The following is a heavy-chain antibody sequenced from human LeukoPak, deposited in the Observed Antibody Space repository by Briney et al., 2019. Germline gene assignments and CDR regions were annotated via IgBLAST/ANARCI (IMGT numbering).Heavy chain of an antibody. J-gene: IGHJ1*01. V-gene: IGHV3-9*01. D-gene: IGHD3-10*01. CDR2: INWNSNSI. Sequence: GRSLRLSCAASGFTFESYGMHWVRQVPGKGLEWVSGINWNSNSIGYGDSVRGRFTISRDNAKNSLYLQMNNPRAEDTALYYCTREEYYNEGDLQYWGQGSLVTVSS. CDR1: GFTFESYG. CDR3: TREEYYNEGDLQY.